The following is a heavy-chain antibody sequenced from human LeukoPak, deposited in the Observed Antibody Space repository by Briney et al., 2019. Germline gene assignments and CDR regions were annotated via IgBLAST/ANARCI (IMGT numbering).Heavy chain of an antibody. CDR3: ALQTNFDY. V-gene: IGHV3-30*03. J-gene: IGHJ4*02. Sequence: GSLRLFCAASGFTFRRYCMHWGRPGSGKGLEWVAVISYDGSNKYYADSVKGRFTISRDNSKNTLYLQMNSLRAEDTAVYYCALQTNFDYWGQGTLVTVSS. CDR2: ISYDGSNK. CDR1: GFTFRRYC.